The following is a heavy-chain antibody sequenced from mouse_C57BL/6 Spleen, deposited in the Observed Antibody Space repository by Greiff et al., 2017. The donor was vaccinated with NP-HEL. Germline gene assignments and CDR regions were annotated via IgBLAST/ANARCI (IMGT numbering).Heavy chain of an antibody. J-gene: IGHJ2*01. CDR3: ARSYYYGSSPYYFDY. CDR1: GYTFTSYW. V-gene: IGHV1-52*01. D-gene: IGHD1-1*01. Sequence: QVQLPQPGAELVRPGSSVKLSCKASGYTFTSYWMHWVKQRPIQGLEWIGNIDPSDSETHYNQKFKDKATLTVDKSSSTAYMQLSSLTSEDSAVYYCARSYYYGSSPYYFDYWGQGTTLTVSS. CDR2: IDPSDSET.